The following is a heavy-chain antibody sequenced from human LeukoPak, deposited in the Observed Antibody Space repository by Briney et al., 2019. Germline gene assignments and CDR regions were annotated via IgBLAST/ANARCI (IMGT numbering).Heavy chain of an antibody. J-gene: IGHJ6*02. D-gene: IGHD1-26*01. CDR3: ARDSGSSQYYYYGMDV. Sequence: GGSLRLSCAASGFTFSYYGMHWVRQAPGKGLEWVAVIWNDGSNRYYADSVKGRFTISRDNSQYTLYLQMNSLRAEDTAVYYCARDSGSSQYYYYGMDVWGQGTTVTVSS. CDR1: GFTFSYYG. CDR2: IWNDGSNR. V-gene: IGHV3-33*01.